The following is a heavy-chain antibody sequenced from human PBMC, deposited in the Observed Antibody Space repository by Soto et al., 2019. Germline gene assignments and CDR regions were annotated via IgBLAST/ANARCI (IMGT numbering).Heavy chain of an antibody. J-gene: IGHJ5*02. Sequence: ASVKVSCKASGYTFTGYYMHWVRQAPGQGLEWMGWINPNSGGTNYAQKFQGWVTMTRDTSISTAYMELSRLRSDDTAVFYCAGVSGAGFGDCFDPWGQGTLVTVSS. CDR1: GYTFTGYY. CDR3: AGVSGAGFGDCFDP. D-gene: IGHD2-15*01. V-gene: IGHV1-2*04. CDR2: INPNSGGT.